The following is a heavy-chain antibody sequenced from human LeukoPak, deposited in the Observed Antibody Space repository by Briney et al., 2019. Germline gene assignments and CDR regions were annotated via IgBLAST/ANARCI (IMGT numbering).Heavy chain of an antibody. CDR1: GFTFSSYG. V-gene: IGHV3-30*02. CDR2: IRYDGSNK. CDR3: AKDAIVGATPFDY. D-gene: IGHD1-26*01. Sequence: GGSLRLSCAASGFTFSSYGMHWVRQAPGKGLEWVAFIRYDGSNKYYADSVKGRFTISRDNSKNTLYLQMNSLRAEDKAVYYCAKDAIVGATPFDYWGQGTLVTVSS. J-gene: IGHJ4*02.